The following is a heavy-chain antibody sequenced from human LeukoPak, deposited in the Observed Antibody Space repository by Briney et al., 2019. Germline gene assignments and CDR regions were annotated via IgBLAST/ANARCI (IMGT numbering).Heavy chain of an antibody. D-gene: IGHD1-1*01. CDR2: ISSSSCYI. CDR3: AREGWNDAGYFDY. Sequence: GGSLRLSCAASEFTFSSYSMNWVRQAPGKGLEWVSSISSSSCYIYYADSVKGRFTISRDNAKNSLYLQMNSLRAEDTAVYYCAREGWNDAGYFDYWGQGTLVTVSS. V-gene: IGHV3-21*01. CDR1: EFTFSSYS. J-gene: IGHJ4*02.